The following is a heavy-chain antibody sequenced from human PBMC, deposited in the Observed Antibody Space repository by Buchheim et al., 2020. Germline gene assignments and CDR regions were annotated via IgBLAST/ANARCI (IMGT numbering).Heavy chain of an antibody. CDR3: ASLWGEYYLDY. CDR2: IHYTGNT. J-gene: IGHJ4*02. Sequence: QVQLQESGPGLVKPSETLSLTCTVSGGSISSSYYYCGWIRQPPGKGLEWIGSIHYTGNTYYNPSLKSRVTISVDTSKNQFSLNLNSVTAADTAVYYCASLWGEYYLDYGGQGSL. V-gene: IGHV4-39*07. D-gene: IGHD3-16*01. CDR1: GGSISSSYYY.